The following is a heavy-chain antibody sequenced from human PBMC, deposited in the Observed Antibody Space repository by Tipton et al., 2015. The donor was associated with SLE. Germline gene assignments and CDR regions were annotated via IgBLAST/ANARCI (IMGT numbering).Heavy chain of an antibody. J-gene: IGHJ6*02. CDR3: ARLYSGSYYYYYGMDV. V-gene: IGHV1-2*06. Sequence: QVQLVQSGPEVKKPGASVKVSCKASGYTFTGYYMHWVRQAPGQGLEWMGRINPNSGGTNYAQKFQGRVTMTRDTSISTAYMELSRLRSDDTAVYYCARLYSGSYYYYYGMDVWGQGTTVTVSS. CDR2: INPNSGGT. D-gene: IGHD1-26*01. CDR1: GYTFTGYY.